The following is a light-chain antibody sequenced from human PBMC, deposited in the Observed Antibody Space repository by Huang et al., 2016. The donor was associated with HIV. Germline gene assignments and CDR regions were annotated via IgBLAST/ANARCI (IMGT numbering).Light chain of an antibody. Sequence: DIVMTQSPDSLAVSLGERATIKCKSSPGLLHSPINNRLFNRNFLAWYQQKPGQPPTLRFYWASTRASGVPDRFRASGTGTEFTLTISNLEARDAAVYFCQQYFETPWTFGGGTKVEI. CDR3: QQYFETPWT. CDR2: WAS. V-gene: IGKV4-1*01. CDR1: PGLLHSPINNRLFNRNF. J-gene: IGKJ4*01.